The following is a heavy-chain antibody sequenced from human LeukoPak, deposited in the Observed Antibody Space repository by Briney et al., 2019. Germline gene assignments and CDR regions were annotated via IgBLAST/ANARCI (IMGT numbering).Heavy chain of an antibody. D-gene: IGHD5-12*01. CDR1: GGSISSGGYS. J-gene: IGHJ4*02. Sequence: SETLSLTCAVSGGSISSGGYSWSWIRQPPGKGLEWFGYIYHSGSTYYNPSLKSRATISVDRSKNQFSLKLSSVTAADTAVYYCARESGYSGYDYFDYWGQGTLVTVSS. CDR3: ARESGYSGYDYFDY. V-gene: IGHV4-30-2*01. CDR2: IYHSGST.